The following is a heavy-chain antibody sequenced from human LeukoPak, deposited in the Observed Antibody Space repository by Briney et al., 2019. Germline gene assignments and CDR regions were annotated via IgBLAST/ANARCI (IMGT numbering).Heavy chain of an antibody. CDR3: ARAVGERYWYFDL. CDR1: GGSISSGSYY. Sequence: SQTLSLTCTVSGGSISSGSYYWSWIRQPAGKGLEWIGHIYSSGSTNYNPSLKSRVTISVDTSRNQFSLKLSSVTAADTAVYYCARAVGERYWYFDLWGRGTLVTVSS. V-gene: IGHV4-61*09. CDR2: IYSSGST. J-gene: IGHJ2*01. D-gene: IGHD3-10*01.